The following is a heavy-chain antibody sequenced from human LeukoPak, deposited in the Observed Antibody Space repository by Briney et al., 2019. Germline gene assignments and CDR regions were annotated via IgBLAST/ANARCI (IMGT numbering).Heavy chain of an antibody. CDR1: GFTFSSYE. CDR3: AKDDAWLQYGD. J-gene: IGHJ4*02. Sequence: GGSLRLSCAASGFTFSSYEMNWVRQAPGKGLEWVSYISSSGSTIYYADSVKGRFTISRDNSKGTVYLQMNSLRPEDTAVYYCAKDDAWLQYGDWGRGTLVTVSS. V-gene: IGHV3-48*03. D-gene: IGHD5-24*01. CDR2: ISSSGSTI.